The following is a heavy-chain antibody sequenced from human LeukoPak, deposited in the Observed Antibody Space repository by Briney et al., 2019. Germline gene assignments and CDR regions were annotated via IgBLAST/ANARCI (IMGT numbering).Heavy chain of an antibody. CDR2: IKQDGSEK. CDR1: GFTFSSYW. V-gene: IGHV3-7*04. Sequence: GESLRLSCAASGFTFSSYWMTWVRQAPGKGLEWVANIKQDGSEKYYVDSVKGRFTISRDNAKNSLYLQMNSLRAEDTAVYYCARDRRCSSTSCYYFDYWGQGTLVTVSS. CDR3: ARDRRCSSTSCYYFDY. J-gene: IGHJ4*02. D-gene: IGHD2-2*01.